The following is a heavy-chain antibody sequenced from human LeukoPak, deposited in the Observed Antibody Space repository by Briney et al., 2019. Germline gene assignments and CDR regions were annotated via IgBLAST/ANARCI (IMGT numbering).Heavy chain of an antibody. Sequence: GGSLRLSCAASGFTFSSYWMSWVRQAPGKGLEWVANIKQDGSEKYYVDSVKGRFTISRDNAKNSLYLQMNSLRAEDTAVYYCARVSAKKLGGSWFAPWGQGTLVTVSS. D-gene: IGHD3-16*01. CDR1: GFTFSSYW. V-gene: IGHV3-7*01. CDR2: IKQDGSEK. J-gene: IGHJ5*02. CDR3: ARVSAKKLGGSWFAP.